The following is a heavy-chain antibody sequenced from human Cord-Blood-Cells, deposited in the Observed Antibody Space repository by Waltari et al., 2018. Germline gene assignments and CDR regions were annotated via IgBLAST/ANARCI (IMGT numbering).Heavy chain of an antibody. D-gene: IGHD6-13*01. Sequence: QVQLVQSGAEVKKPGAAVKVSCKVSGYTLTELSMHWVRQAPGKGLEWMGGFNPEDGETSYAQKFQGRVTMTEDTSTDTAYMELSSLRSEDTAVYYCATDSSSSSWTGVGAFDIWGQGTMVTVSS. CDR1: GYTLTELS. CDR2: FNPEDGET. V-gene: IGHV1-24*01. CDR3: ATDSSSSSWTGVGAFDI. J-gene: IGHJ3*02.